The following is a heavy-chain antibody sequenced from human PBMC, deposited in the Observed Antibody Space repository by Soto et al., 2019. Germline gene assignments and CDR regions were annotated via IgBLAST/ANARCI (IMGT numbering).Heavy chain of an antibody. CDR2: IIPILGIA. CDR1: GGTFSSYT. V-gene: IGHV1-69*04. J-gene: IGHJ4*02. D-gene: IGHD3-16*01. CDR3: ARDLGAKVYY. Sequence: SVKVSCKASGGTFSSYTISWVRQAPGQGLEWMGRIIPILGIANYAQKFQGRVTMTTDTSTTTAYMELRSLTSDDTAVYYCARDLGAKVYYWGQGTLVTVSS.